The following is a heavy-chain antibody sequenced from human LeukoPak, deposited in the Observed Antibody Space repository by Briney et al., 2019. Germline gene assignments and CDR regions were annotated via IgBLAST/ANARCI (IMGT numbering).Heavy chain of an antibody. CDR3: ARHYYDSSGYYPNDAFDI. J-gene: IGHJ3*02. CDR1: GGTFSSYT. Sequence: SVKVSCKASGGTFSSYTISWVRQAPGQGLEWMGRIIPILGIANYAQKFQGGVTITADKSTSTAYMELSSLRSEDTAVYYCARHYYDSSGYYPNDAFDIWGQGTMATVSS. CDR2: IIPILGIA. D-gene: IGHD3-22*01. V-gene: IGHV1-69*02.